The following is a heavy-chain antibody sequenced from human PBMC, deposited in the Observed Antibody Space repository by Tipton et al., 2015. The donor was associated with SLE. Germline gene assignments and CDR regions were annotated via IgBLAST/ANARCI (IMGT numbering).Heavy chain of an antibody. CDR2: IYYSGST. CDR1: GGSISSYY. CDR3: ARGSLRLGELSLAY. Sequence: TLSLTCTVSGGSISSYYWSWIRQPPGKGLEWIGYIYYSGSTNYNPSLKSRVTISVDTSKNQFSLKLSSVTAADTAVYYCARGSLRLGELSLAYWGQGTLVTVPS. J-gene: IGHJ4*02. V-gene: IGHV4-59*01. D-gene: IGHD3-16*02.